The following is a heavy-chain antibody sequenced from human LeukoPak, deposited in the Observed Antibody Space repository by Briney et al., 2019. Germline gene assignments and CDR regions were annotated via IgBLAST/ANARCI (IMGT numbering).Heavy chain of an antibody. V-gene: IGHV3-30*18. D-gene: IGHD3-16*01. Sequence: GRSLRLSCAASGFTFSSYGMHWVRQAPGKGLEWVAVISYDGSNKYYADSMKGRFTISRDNSKNTLYLQMNSLRAEDTAVYYCAKERLPTIWGQGTMVTVSS. CDR2: ISYDGSNK. J-gene: IGHJ3*02. CDR1: GFTFSSYG. CDR3: AKERLPTI.